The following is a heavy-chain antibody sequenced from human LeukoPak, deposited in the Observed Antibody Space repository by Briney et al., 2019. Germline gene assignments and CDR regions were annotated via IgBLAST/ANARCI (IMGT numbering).Heavy chain of an antibody. V-gene: IGHV3-23*01. Sequence: GSLRLSCAASGFTFGSYAMSWVRQAPGKGLEWVSAISGSGGSTYYADSVKGRFTISRDNSKNTLYLQMNSLRAEDTAVYYCAKALSYGGNRHAFDIWGQGTMVTVSS. D-gene: IGHD4-23*01. CDR3: AKALSYGGNRHAFDI. CDR2: ISGSGGST. J-gene: IGHJ3*02. CDR1: GFTFGSYA.